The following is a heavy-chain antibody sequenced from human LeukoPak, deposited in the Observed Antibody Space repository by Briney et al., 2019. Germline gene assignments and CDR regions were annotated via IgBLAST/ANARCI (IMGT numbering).Heavy chain of an antibody. V-gene: IGHV3-7*01. CDR2: IKEDGSEK. Sequence: GGSLRLSCAASGFTFSNYWMSWVRQAPGKGLECGANIKEDGSEKYYVHSVKGRFTISRDNARNPLYLQMNGLRAEDTAVYYCASGRQLGYWGQGTLVTVSS. CDR3: ASGRQLGY. J-gene: IGHJ4*02. D-gene: IGHD6-13*01. CDR1: GFTFSNYW.